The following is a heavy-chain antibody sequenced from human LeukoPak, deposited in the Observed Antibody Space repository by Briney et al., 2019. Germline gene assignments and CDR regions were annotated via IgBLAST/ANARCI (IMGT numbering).Heavy chain of an antibody. Sequence: ASVKVSCKASGYTVTSYGISWVRQAPGQGLEWMGWISAYNGNTNYAQKLQGRVTMTTDTSTSTAYMELRSLRSDDTAVYYCARGLGYSGYDTMGFDYWGQGTLVTVSS. D-gene: IGHD5-12*01. CDR2: ISAYNGNT. CDR1: GYTVTSYG. J-gene: IGHJ4*02. V-gene: IGHV1-18*01. CDR3: ARGLGYSGYDTMGFDY.